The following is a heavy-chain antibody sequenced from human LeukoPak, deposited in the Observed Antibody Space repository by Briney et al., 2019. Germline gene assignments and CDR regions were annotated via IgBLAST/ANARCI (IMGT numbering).Heavy chain of an antibody. V-gene: IGHV4-34*01. J-gene: IGHJ4*02. CDR2: ISHAGST. Sequence: SETLSLTCAVYVGSFSGYYWSWIRQPPGKGLDWIGEISHAGSTKYNPSLKNRVTISKDNSKNQFSLKLNSVTAADTAVYYCTRSGGWWSLDYWGQGALVTVSS. CDR3: TRSGGWWSLDY. CDR1: VGSFSGYY. D-gene: IGHD2-8*02.